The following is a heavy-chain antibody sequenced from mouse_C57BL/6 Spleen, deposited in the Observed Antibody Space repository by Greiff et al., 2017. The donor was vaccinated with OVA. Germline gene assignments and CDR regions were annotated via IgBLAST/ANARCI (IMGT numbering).Heavy chain of an antibody. V-gene: IGHV1-42*01. D-gene: IGHD2-5*01. Sequence: VQLQQSGPELVKPGASVKISCKASGYSFTGYYMNWVKQSPEKSLEWIGEINPSTGGTTYNQKFKAKATLTVDKSSSTAYMQLKSLTSEDSAVYYCARSGYSNYGAMDYWGQGTSVTVSA. J-gene: IGHJ4*01. CDR3: ARSGYSNYGAMDY. CDR2: INPSTGGT. CDR1: GYSFTGYY.